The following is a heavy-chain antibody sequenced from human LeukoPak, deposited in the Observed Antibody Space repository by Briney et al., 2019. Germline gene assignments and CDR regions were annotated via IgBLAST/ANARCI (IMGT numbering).Heavy chain of an antibody. CDR3: ARVVGSGYDY. J-gene: IGHJ4*02. D-gene: IGHD5-12*01. CDR2: IYYTGNT. V-gene: IGHV4-39*07. Sequence: SETLSLTCTVSGVSISSSNSYWGWIRQPPGKGLEWIGSIYYTGNTYYNASLKSRITISVDTSKKQFSLKLSSVTAADTAVYYCARVVGSGYDYWGQGTLVTVSS. CDR1: GVSISSSNSY.